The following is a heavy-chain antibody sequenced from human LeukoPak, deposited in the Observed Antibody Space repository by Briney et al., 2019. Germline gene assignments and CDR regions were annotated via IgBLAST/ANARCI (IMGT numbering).Heavy chain of an antibody. V-gene: IGHV3-9*01. J-gene: IGHJ6*02. D-gene: IGHD3-10*01. CDR2: ISWNSGSI. CDR1: GFTFDDYA. Sequence: GRSLRLSCAASGFTFDDYAMHWVRQAPGKGLEWVSGISWNSGSIGYADSVKGRFTISRDNAKNSLYLQMNSLRAEDTALYYCAKDTFGDRYYYYGMDVWGQGTTVTVSS. CDR3: AKDTFGDRYYYYGMDV.